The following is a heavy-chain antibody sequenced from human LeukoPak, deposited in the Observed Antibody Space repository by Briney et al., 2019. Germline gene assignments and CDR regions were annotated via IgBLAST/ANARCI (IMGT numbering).Heavy chain of an antibody. CDR2: ISSSGGST. V-gene: IGHV3-23*01. Sequence: GGSLRLSCGASGFTFSSYAMSWVRQAPGKGLEWVSAISSSGGSTHYADSVKGRFTISRDNSKNTLYLQMNSLGAEDTAVYYCAKRYYYDNSGLWDYWGKGTLVTVSS. CDR1: GFTFSSYA. D-gene: IGHD3-22*01. CDR3: AKRYYYDNSGLWDY. J-gene: IGHJ4*02.